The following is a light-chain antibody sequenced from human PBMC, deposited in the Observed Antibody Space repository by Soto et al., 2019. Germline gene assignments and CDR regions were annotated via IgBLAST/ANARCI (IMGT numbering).Light chain of an antibody. J-gene: IGKJ2*01. CDR1: QSISNW. Sequence: DIQMTQSPSTLATSVGDRVTITCRASQSISNWVAGYQQKSGQGPKLLLYDATKLAVGVPSRFSGSGYGTEFTLTISSLQSDDFATYYCQQYHTYSYTFGQGTKLEI. CDR3: QQYHTYSYT. V-gene: IGKV1-5*01. CDR2: DAT.